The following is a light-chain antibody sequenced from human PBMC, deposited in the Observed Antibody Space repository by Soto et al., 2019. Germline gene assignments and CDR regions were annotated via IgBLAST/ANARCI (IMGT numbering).Light chain of an antibody. V-gene: IGLV2-14*01. CDR3: SSYTSRSTRYV. Sequence: QSVLTQPASVSGSPGQSITISCTGTSSDIGGYNYVSWYQQHPGKAPKLMIYDVSNRPSGVSNCFSGSKSGNTASLTISGLQAEDGADYYCSSYTSRSTRYVFGTGTKLTVL. CDR2: DVS. J-gene: IGLJ1*01. CDR1: SSDIGGYNY.